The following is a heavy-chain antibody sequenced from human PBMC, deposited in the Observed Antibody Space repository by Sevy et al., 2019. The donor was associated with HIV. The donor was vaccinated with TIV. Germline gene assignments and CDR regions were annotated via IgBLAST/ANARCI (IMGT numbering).Heavy chain of an antibody. CDR2: ISGYNVHT. V-gene: IGHV1-18*01. D-gene: IGHD6-13*01. CDR3: GRTGYSTLDRVAAADSSLDF. Sequence: ASVKVSCKASGYTFITYGITWVRQAPGQGLEWMGWISGYNVHTKYARELQGRVTITTDTSTSTAYLELRSLTSDDTAVYYCGRTGYSTLDRVAAADSSLDFWGQGTLVTVSS. CDR1: GYTFITYG. J-gene: IGHJ4*02.